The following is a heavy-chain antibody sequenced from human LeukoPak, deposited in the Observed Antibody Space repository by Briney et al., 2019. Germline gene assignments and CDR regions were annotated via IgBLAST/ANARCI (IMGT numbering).Heavy chain of an antibody. CDR3: AKLRDLTRCLDY. Sequence: GGSLQISCKGSGYRFTTYWIGWVRQVPGKGLEGMGIIYPGDSDTRYSPSFEGQVTISADKSISTAYLQWSSLKASDTAIYYCAKLRDLTRCLDYWGQGTLVTVSS. V-gene: IGHV5-51*01. D-gene: IGHD3-9*01. CDR2: IYPGDSDT. CDR1: GYRFTTYW. J-gene: IGHJ4*02.